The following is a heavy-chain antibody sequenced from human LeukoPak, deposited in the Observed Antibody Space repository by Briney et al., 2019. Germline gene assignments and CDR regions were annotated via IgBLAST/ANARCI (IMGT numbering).Heavy chain of an antibody. CDR1: GYTFTSYD. Sequence: GASVKVSCKASGYTFTSYDINWVRQATGQGLEWMGWMNPNSGNTGYAQKFQGRVTMTRNTSISTAYMELGSLRSEDTAVYYCARGFRIAAAGTSDFDYWGQGTLVTVSS. J-gene: IGHJ4*02. D-gene: IGHD6-13*01. CDR3: ARGFRIAAAGTSDFDY. V-gene: IGHV1-8*01. CDR2: MNPNSGNT.